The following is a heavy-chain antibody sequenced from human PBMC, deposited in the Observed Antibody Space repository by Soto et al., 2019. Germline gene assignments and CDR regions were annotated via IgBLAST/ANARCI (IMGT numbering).Heavy chain of an antibody. CDR1: GYTFTSYG. Sequence: QVQLVQSGAEVKKPGASVKVSCKASGYTFTSYGISWVRQAPGQGLEWMGWISAYNGNTNYAQKLQGRVTMPTDTSTSTAYMELRSLRSDDTAVYYCARDAPNNSLSKYNWFDPWGQGTLVTVSS. CDR2: ISAYNGNT. V-gene: IGHV1-18*01. J-gene: IGHJ5*02. D-gene: IGHD1-20*01. CDR3: ARDAPNNSLSKYNWFDP.